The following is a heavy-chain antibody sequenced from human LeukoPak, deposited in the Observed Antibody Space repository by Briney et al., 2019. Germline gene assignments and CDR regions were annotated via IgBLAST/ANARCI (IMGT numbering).Heavy chain of an antibody. CDR2: ISGSGGST. V-gene: IGHV3-23*01. CDR3: AKAGGIHYSCDM. J-gene: IGHJ3*02. D-gene: IGHD1-1*01. Sequence: GGSLRLSCPASGLTFSSYAISWVRQAPGKGLGWVSAISGSGGSTYYADSVKGRFTISRDNSKNTLYLQMNSLRPEDTAVYYCAKAGGIHYSCDMWGRGTSVTVSS. CDR1: GLTFSSYA.